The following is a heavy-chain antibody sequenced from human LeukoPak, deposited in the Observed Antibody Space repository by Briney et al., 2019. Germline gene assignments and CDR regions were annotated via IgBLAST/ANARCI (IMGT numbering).Heavy chain of an antibody. CDR1: GFTFSSYE. V-gene: IGHV3-48*03. J-gene: IGHJ4*02. CDR2: ISSSGSTI. D-gene: IGHD3-10*01. CDR3: AKDYGSGSYPAPLDY. Sequence: GGSLRLSCAASGFTFSSYEMNWVRQAPGKGLEWVSYISSSGSTIYYADSVKGRFTISRDNAKNSLYLQMNSLRAEDMALYYCAKDYGSGSYPAPLDYWGQGTLVTVSS.